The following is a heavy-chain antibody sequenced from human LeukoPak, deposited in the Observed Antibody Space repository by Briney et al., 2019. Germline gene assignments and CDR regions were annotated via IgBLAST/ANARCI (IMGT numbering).Heavy chain of an antibody. J-gene: IGHJ6*02. CDR3: AKDVLTFPSYGMDV. Sequence: GGSLRLSCAASGFTFSSYSMNWVRQAPGKGLEWVSYISSSSSTIYYADSVKGRFTISRDNAKNSLYLQMNSLRAEDTAVYYCAKDVLTFPSYGMDVWGQGTTVTVSS. D-gene: IGHD2/OR15-2a*01. V-gene: IGHV3-48*01. CDR2: ISSSSSTI. CDR1: GFTFSSYS.